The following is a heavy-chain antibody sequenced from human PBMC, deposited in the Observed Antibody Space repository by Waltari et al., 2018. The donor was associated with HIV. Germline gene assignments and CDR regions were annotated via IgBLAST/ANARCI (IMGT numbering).Heavy chain of an antibody. CDR2: VYYSGST. Sequence: QLQLQESGPGLVRPSETLSFTCTVSGASLTNNNHYWAWIRQPPGKGLEWIGSVYYSGSTNYNPSLKSRVIISADTSKNQCFLKLTSGTAADTAVYSCARRADDSSYAFDVWGQGTMVTVSP. V-gene: IGHV4-39*01. CDR1: GASLTNNNHY. J-gene: IGHJ3*01. D-gene: IGHD6-13*01. CDR3: ARRADDSSYAFDV.